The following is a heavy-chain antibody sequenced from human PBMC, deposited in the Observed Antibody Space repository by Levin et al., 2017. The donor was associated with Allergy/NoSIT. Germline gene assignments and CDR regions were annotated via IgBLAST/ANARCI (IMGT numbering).Heavy chain of an antibody. Sequence: ASVKVSCKASGYIFTTYYMHWVRQVPGQGLEWMGLINPSDDSTTYAQKFQGRVTMTSDTSTTTVYMELSGLRSEDTAMYFCAILHDYGDYFFDYWGQGSPVTVSS. D-gene: IGHD4-17*01. V-gene: IGHV1-46*01. J-gene: IGHJ4*02. CDR3: AILHDYGDYFFDY. CDR2: INPSDDST. CDR1: GYIFTTYY.